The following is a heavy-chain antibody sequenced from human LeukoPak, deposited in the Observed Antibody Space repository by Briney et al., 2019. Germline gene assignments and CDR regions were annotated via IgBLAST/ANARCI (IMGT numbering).Heavy chain of an antibody. D-gene: IGHD7-27*01. J-gene: IGHJ3*02. V-gene: IGHV1-8*01. CDR1: GYTFTSYD. Sequence: ASVKVSCKASGYTFTSYDINWVRQATGQGLEWMGWMNPNSGNTGYAQKFQGRVTMTEDTSTDTAYMELSSLRSEDTAVYYCATVGGGINRGFDLNDAFDIWGRGTMVTVSS. CDR2: MNPNSGNT. CDR3: ATVGGGINRGFDLNDAFDI.